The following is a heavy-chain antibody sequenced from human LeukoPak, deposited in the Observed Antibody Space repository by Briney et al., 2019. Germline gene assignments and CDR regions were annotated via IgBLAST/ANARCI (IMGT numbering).Heavy chain of an antibody. CDR2: TQYGSINK. D-gene: IGHD6-13*01. J-gene: IGHJ4*02. Sequence: GGSLRLSCAASGFTFSSYGMHWVRQAPGKGLEGVAFTQYGSINKYYADSVKGRFTISRDNFKNTLYLQMNSLRPEDTAVYYCAKALHRPADGTPNFWGQGTLVTVSS. V-gene: IGHV3-30*02. CDR1: GFTFSSYG. CDR3: AKALHRPADGTPNF.